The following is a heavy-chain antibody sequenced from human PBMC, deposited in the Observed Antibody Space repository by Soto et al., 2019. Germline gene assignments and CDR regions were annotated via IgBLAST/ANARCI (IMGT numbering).Heavy chain of an antibody. CDR2: IYYSGST. CDR1: GGSVSSGSYY. D-gene: IGHD3-22*01. V-gene: IGHV4-61*01. J-gene: IGHJ3*02. Sequence: SQTLSLTCTVSGGSVSSGSYYWSWIRQPPGKGLEWIGYIYYSGSTNYNPSLKSRVTISVDTSKNQFSLKLSSVTAADTAVYYFARTDERSGYSHDAFDIWGQGTMVTVSS. CDR3: ARTDERSGYSHDAFDI.